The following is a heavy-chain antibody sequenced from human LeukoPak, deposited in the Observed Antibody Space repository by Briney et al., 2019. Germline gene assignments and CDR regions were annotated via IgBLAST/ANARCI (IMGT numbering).Heavy chain of an antibody. J-gene: IGHJ4*02. CDR2: IKSKNNGGTA. D-gene: IGHD5-12*01. V-gene: IGHV3-15*01. Sequence: GGSLRLSCTASGFTFSSAWMGWVRQAPGKGLEWVGRIKSKNNGGTADYAAPVKVRFTISRDDSKNTLYLHLNSLKTEDTALYYCTTDRGRTGLPLFANWGQGTLVTVSS. CDR3: TTDRGRTGLPLFAN. CDR1: GFTFSSAW.